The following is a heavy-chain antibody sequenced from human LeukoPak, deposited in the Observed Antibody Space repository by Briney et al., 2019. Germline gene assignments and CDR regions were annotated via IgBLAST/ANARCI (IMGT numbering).Heavy chain of an antibody. D-gene: IGHD2-2*01. CDR3: ARDICLYYYYYGMDV. Sequence: GASVKVSCKASGYTFTSYGISWVRQAPGQGLEWMGWISAYNGNTNYAQKLQGRVTMTTDTSTSTAYMELRSLRSDDTAVYYCARDICLYYYYYGMDVWGQGTTVTVSS. V-gene: IGHV1-18*01. CDR2: ISAYNGNT. CDR1: GYTFTSYG. J-gene: IGHJ6*02.